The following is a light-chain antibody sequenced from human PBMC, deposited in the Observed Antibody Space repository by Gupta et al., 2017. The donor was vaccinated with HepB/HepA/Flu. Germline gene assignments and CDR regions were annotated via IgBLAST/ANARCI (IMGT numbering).Light chain of an antibody. CDR3: QRYGPSTWT. CDR1: QSISSSY. Sequence: EIVLTQSPGTLSLSPGERATISCRASQSISSSYLAWYQQNPGQAPRLLIYGASKRATGIPERFSGSGSGTDFTLTINRLEPEDFAVYYCQRYGPSTWTFGQGTKVEIK. CDR2: GAS. J-gene: IGKJ1*01. V-gene: IGKV3-20*01.